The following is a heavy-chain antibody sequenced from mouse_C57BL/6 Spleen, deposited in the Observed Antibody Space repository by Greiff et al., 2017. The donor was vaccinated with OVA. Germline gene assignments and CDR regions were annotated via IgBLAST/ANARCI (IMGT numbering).Heavy chain of an antibody. CDR3: ARRGDGYSWYFDV. CDR1: GYAFSSYW. J-gene: IGHJ1*03. Sequence: QVQLQQSGAELVKPGASVKISCKASGYAFSSYWMNWVKQRPGKGLEWIGQIYPGDGDTNYNGKFKGKATLTADKSSSTAYMQLSSLTSEDSAVYFCARRGDGYSWYFDVWGTGTTVTVSS. CDR2: IYPGDGDT. V-gene: IGHV1-80*01. D-gene: IGHD2-3*01.